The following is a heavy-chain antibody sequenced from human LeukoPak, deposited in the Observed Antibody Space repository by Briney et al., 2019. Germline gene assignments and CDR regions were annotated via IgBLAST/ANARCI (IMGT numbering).Heavy chain of an antibody. CDR1: GFMFSAHP. V-gene: IGHV3-64*02. J-gene: IGHJ4*02. CDR2: ISGYGSRT. Sequence: PGGSLRLSCAASGFMFSAHPMHWVRQAPGKGLESVSAISGYGSRTYYADSVKGRFTISRDKSKNTLDLQMGSLRVEDTAVYYCARETKGDYDYWGQGTLVTVSS. CDR3: ARETKGDYDY. D-gene: IGHD2-21*01.